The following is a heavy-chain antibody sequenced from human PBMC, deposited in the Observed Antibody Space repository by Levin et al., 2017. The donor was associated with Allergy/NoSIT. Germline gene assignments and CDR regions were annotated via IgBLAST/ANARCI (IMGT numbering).Heavy chain of an antibody. CDR1: GLTFTTYS. CDR2: ISITSRYI. V-gene: IGHV3-21*01. J-gene: IGHJ4*02. D-gene: IGHD3-10*01. CDR3: ATSPRDDNEYYRTFDY. Sequence: SCIASGLTFTTYSMNWVRQAPGKGLEWVSSISITSRYIYDADSVKGRFTISRDNAKNSLYLQMNSLRVEDTAVYYCATSPRDDNEYYRTFDYWGQGTLVTVSS.